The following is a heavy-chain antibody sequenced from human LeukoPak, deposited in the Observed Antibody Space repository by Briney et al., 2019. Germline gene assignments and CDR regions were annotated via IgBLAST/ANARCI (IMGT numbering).Heavy chain of an antibody. CDR2: FYYSGST. V-gene: IGHV4-59*01. Sequence: SETLSLTCTVSSGPITSDHWSWIRQPPGKGLEWIGFFYYSGSTNYNPSLKSRVTISVDTSKNQFSLKLGSVTAADTAVYYCARAPYGSATNNYYMDVWGKGTTVTVS. D-gene: IGHD3-10*01. J-gene: IGHJ6*03. CDR1: SGPITSDH. CDR3: ARAPYGSATNNYYMDV.